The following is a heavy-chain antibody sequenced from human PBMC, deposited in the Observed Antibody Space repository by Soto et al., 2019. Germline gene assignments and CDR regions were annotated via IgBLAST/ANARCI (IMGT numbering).Heavy chain of an antibody. Sequence: GLAWVAAISGSGVSTYYADSVKGRFTISRDNSKNTLYLQMNSLRAEDTAVYYCAKDKELERRQVPFDYSGQGTLVTVSS. CDR3: AKDKELERRQVPFDY. D-gene: IGHD1-1*01. V-gene: IGHV3-23*01. J-gene: IGHJ4*02. CDR2: ISGSGVST.